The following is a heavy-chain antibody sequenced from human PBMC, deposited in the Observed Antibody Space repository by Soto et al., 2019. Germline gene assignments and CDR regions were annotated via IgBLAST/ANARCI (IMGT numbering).Heavy chain of an antibody. D-gene: IGHD5-12*01. J-gene: IGHJ3*02. CDR3: ARSRVSTPRLEDPFDI. CDR1: GYSFPTYW. Sequence: RGESLKISCKGSGYSFPTYWLAWVRQTPGRGLEYMGIIYPGDSDSRYSPAFQGQVTISADKSINTAYLQWTSLKASDTAIYYCARSRVSTPRLEDPFDIWGQGXMVTV. CDR2: IYPGDSDS. V-gene: IGHV5-51*01.